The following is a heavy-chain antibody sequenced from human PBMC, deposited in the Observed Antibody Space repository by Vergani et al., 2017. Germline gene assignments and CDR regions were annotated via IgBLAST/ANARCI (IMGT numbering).Heavy chain of an antibody. CDR1: GFTFSGSA. Sequence: VQLVESGGGLVQPGGSLKLSCAASGFTFSGSAMHWVRQAPGKGLEWVAVISYDGSNKYYADSVKGRFTISRDNSKNTLYLQMNSLRAEDTAVYYCARGGDSSSWYGDYWGQGTLVTVSS. CDR3: ARGGDSSSWYGDY. V-gene: IGHV3-30-3*01. J-gene: IGHJ4*02. D-gene: IGHD6-13*01. CDR2: ISYDGSNK.